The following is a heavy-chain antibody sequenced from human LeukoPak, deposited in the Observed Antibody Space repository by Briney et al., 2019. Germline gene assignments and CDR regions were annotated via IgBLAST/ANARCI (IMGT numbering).Heavy chain of an antibody. J-gene: IGHJ4*02. D-gene: IGHD2-8*01. CDR1: GFSFTSYW. CDR2: IYPGDSET. Sequence: GESLKISCQGSGFSFTSYWIAWVRQMPGKGLEWMGIIYPGDSETRYNPAFQGQVTISADKSNTTAYLQWSSLKASDTAIYYCTRRQWTAYAIGDYWGQGTLVTVSS. V-gene: IGHV5-51*01. CDR3: TRRQWTAYAIGDY.